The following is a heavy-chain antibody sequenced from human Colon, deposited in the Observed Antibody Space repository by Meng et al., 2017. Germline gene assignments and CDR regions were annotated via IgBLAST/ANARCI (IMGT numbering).Heavy chain of an antibody. Sequence: GESLKISCAASGFTFNNYAMTWVRQAPGRGLEWVSAISGSGDPTYYADSVKGRFTISRDNSKNTLYLQMNSLRAEDTALYYCAKDWPTGDRPLGAFDIWGQGTRVT. D-gene: IGHD7-27*01. J-gene: IGHJ3*02. V-gene: IGHV3-23*01. CDR1: GFTFNNYA. CDR2: ISGSGDPT. CDR3: AKDWPTGDRPLGAFDI.